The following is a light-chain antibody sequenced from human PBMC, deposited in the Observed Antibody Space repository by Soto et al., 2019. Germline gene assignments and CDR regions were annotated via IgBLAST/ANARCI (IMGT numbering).Light chain of an antibody. V-gene: IGKV3-15*01. J-gene: IGKJ4*01. CDR1: QSVSSN. CDR3: QQYNNWPPLT. CDR2: GAS. Sequence: EIVMTQSPATLSVPPGERVTLSCRASQSVSSNLAWYQQKPGQAPRLLIYGASTRATGIPARFSGSGSGTEFTLTISSLQSEDFAVYYCQQYNNWPPLTFGGGTKVEIK.